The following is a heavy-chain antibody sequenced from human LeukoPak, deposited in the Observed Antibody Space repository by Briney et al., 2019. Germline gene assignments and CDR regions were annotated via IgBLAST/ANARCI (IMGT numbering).Heavy chain of an antibody. CDR3: ARDTGYQDIVVVPAAINYYYYYMDV. V-gene: IGHV4-4*07. D-gene: IGHD2-2*01. J-gene: IGHJ6*03. CDR2: IYTSGST. Sequence: SETLSLTCTVSGGSISSYYWSWIRQPAGKGLEWIGRIYTSGSTTYNPSLKSRVTKSVDTSKNQFSLKLSSVTAADTAVYYCARDTGYQDIVVVPAAINYYYYYMDVWGKGTTVTVSS. CDR1: GGSISSYY.